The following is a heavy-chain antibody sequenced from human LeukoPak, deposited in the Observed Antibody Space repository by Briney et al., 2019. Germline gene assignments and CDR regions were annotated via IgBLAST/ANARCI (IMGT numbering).Heavy chain of an antibody. Sequence: PSETLSPTCNVSGGSISSNDYYWGWIRQPPGKRLEWIGSIYYTGSAYYHPSLKSRVTISVDTSNNDFSLNLSSVTAADTAVYFCARVLYYFEFSGYSFDLWGRGTLVTVSS. CDR2: IYYTGSA. J-gene: IGHJ2*01. D-gene: IGHD3-22*01. V-gene: IGHV4-39*01. CDR3: ARVLYYFEFSGYSFDL. CDR1: GGSISSNDYY.